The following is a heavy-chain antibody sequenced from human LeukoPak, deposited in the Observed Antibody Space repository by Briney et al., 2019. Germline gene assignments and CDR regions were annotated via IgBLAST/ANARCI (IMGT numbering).Heavy chain of an antibody. J-gene: IGHJ6*02. V-gene: IGHV3-66*01. CDR2: IYSGGST. D-gene: IGHD3-22*01. CDR1: GFTVSSNY. Sequence: PGGSLRLSCAASGFTVSSNYMSWVRQAPGKGLEWVSVIYSGGSTYYADSVKGRFTTSRDNSKNTLYLQMNSLRAEDTAVYYCAREDSSGYYSNYYGMDVWGQGTTVTVSS. CDR3: AREDSSGYYSNYYGMDV.